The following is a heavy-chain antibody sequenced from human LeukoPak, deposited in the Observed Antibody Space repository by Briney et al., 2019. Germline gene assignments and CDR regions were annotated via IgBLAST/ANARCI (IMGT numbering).Heavy chain of an antibody. V-gene: IGHV4-39*01. D-gene: IGHD4-23*01. CDR1: GDSISGQTYS. CDR3: ARHIWPGNSKAFDI. Sequence: SETLSLTCTVSGDSISGQTYSWGWVRPPPGKGLEWIGYLYYTENTYYNPSLKSRATISVDTSKNQFSLKLSSVTAADTAVYYCARHIWPGNSKAFDIWGQGTMVTVSS. CDR2: LYYTENT. J-gene: IGHJ3*02.